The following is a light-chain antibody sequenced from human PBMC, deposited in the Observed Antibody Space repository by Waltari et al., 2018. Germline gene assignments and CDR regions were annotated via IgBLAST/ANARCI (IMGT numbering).Light chain of an antibody. Sequence: SMLTQPPSASAPPAQRVTIPCSGRSSTLGRHYIFWYQQVPGTAPKLLIYMNDQRPSGVPDRFSGSKSGTSASLAISGLQSEDEADYYCRAWDTSLSGVLFGGGTKVTVL. V-gene: IGLV1-47*01. CDR1: SSTLGRHY. CDR2: MND. J-gene: IGLJ2*01. CDR3: RAWDTSLSGVL.